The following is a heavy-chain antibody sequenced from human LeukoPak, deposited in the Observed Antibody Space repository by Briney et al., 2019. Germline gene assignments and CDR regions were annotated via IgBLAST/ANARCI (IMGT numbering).Heavy chain of an antibody. V-gene: IGHV3-7*03. Sequence: PGGSLRLSCASSGFTLSSYWMSWVRQAPGKGLEWVANIKEDGSEKYYVDSVKGRFTISRDNAKNSLYLHMNSLTAEDTAMYYCPRDWVAGVPFDAFDIWGQGTMVSVSS. CDR1: GFTLSSYW. J-gene: IGHJ3*02. CDR2: IKEDGSEK. CDR3: PRDWVAGVPFDAFDI. D-gene: IGHD3-10*01.